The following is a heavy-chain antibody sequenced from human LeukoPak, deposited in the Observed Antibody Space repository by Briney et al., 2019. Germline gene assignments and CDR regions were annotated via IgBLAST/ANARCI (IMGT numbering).Heavy chain of an antibody. CDR2: IYYSGST. D-gene: IGHD6-19*01. CDR3: ARRASGWDYYFDY. V-gene: IGHV4-59*01. CDR1: GGSFSSYY. Sequence: SETLSLTCAVYGGSFSSYYWSWIRQPPGKGLEWIGYIYYSGSTNYNPSLKSRVTISVDTSKNQFSLKLSSVTAADTAVYYCARRASGWDYYFDYWGQGTLVTVSS. J-gene: IGHJ4*02.